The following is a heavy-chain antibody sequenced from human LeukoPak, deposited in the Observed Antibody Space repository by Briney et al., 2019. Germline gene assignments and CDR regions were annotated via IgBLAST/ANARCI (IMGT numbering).Heavy chain of an antibody. CDR1: GFTFSDFG. CDR2: IRYDESNE. Sequence: PGGSLRLSCAASGFTFSDFGMHWVRQAPGKGLEWLSFIRYDESNELYADSVKGRFTISRDNSKNTLYLQMNSLRAEDTAVYYCASSSTSGIAAAILSYYFDYWGQGTLVTVSS. J-gene: IGHJ4*02. CDR3: ASSSTSGIAAAILSYYFDY. V-gene: IGHV3-30*02. D-gene: IGHD6-13*01.